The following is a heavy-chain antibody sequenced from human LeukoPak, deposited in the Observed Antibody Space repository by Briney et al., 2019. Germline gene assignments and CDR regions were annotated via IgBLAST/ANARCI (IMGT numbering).Heavy chain of an antibody. CDR1: GGSISSGEYY. Sequence: SETLSLTCTVSGGSISSGEYYWSWIRQPPGKGLEWIGYFSYTGSTYYNPSVKSRVSISVDTSKNQFSLKLTSVTAADTAVYYCAKALNGYFYAFDSWGQGTLVTVSS. CDR3: AKALNGYFYAFDS. V-gene: IGHV4-30-4*01. J-gene: IGHJ4*02. CDR2: FSYTGST. D-gene: IGHD2/OR15-2a*01.